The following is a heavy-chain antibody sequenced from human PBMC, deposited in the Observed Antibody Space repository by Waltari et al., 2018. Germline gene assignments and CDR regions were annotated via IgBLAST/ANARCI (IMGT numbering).Heavy chain of an antibody. Sequence: QVQLQESGPGLVKPSETLSLTCTVSGGSISSHYWSWIRQPPGKGLEWIGYIYYSGSTNSNPSLKSRVTISVDTSKNQFSLKLSSVTAADTAVYYCARGEWEPYFDYWGQGTLVTVSS. V-gene: IGHV4-59*11. CDR1: GGSISSHY. D-gene: IGHD1-26*01. J-gene: IGHJ4*02. CDR3: ARGEWEPYFDY. CDR2: IYYSGST.